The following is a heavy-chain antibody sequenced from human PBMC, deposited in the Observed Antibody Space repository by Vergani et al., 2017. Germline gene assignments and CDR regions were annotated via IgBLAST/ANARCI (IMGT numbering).Heavy chain of an antibody. CDR3: ARAVSSSWYGYYYYGMDV. D-gene: IGHD6-13*01. V-gene: IGHV1-8*01. CDR2: MNPNSGNT. Sequence: QVQLVQSGAEVKKPGASVKVSCKASGYTFTSYDINWVRQATGQGLEWMGWMNPNSGNTGYAQKFQGRVTMTRNTSISTVYMELSSLRSEDTAVYYCARAVSSSWYGYYYYGMDVWGQGTTVTGSS. J-gene: IGHJ6*02. CDR1: GYTFTSYD.